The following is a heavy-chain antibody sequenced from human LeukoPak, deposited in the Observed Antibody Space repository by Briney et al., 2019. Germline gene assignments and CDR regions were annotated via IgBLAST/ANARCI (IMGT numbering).Heavy chain of an antibody. V-gene: IGHV4-39*07. CDR1: GGSISSSIYY. J-gene: IGHJ4*02. CDR3: ARDDSSGWWGADY. CDR2: IYYSGST. D-gene: IGHD6-19*01. Sequence: SETLSLTYTVSGGSISSSIYYWGWIRQPPGKGLEWIGSIYYSGSTYYNPSLKSRVTISVDTSKSQFSLKLSSVTAADTAVYFCARDDSSGWWGADYWGQGTLVTVSS.